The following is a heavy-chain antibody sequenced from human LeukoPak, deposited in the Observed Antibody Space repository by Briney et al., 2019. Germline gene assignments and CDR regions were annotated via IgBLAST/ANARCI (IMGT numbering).Heavy chain of an antibody. Sequence: TSETLSLTCTVSGYSISSGYFWGWIRQPPGKGLEWIGSFYHSGITYYNPSLKSRVTISVEMSKNQFSLKLSSVTAADTAVYYCVSTWYSPTYFDYWGQGTLVTVSS. CDR2: FYHSGIT. CDR3: VSTWYSPTYFDY. J-gene: IGHJ4*02. D-gene: IGHD6-13*01. V-gene: IGHV4-38-2*02. CDR1: GYSISSGYF.